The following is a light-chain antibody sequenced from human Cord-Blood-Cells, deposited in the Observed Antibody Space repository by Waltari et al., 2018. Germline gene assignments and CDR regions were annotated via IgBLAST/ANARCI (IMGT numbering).Light chain of an antibody. V-gene: IGKV1-12*01. CDR1: QGISSW. CDR2: AAS. CDR3: EQANSFPRT. J-gene: IGKJ1*01. Sequence: DFQMTQSPPSVSASVGDRVTITCRASQGISSWLGWYQQKPGKAPKLLIYAASSLQIGVPSRFSGSGSGTEFTLTISSPQPEDFATYYCEQANSFPRTVGQGTKVEIK.